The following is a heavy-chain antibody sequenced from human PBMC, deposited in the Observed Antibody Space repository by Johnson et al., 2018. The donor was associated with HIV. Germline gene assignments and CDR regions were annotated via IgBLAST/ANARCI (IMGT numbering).Heavy chain of an antibody. CDR1: GFTFSSYG. CDR2: LYSGGST. V-gene: IGHV3-NL1*01. Sequence: HVQLVESGGGVVQPGGSLRLSCAASGFTFSSYGMHWVRQAPGKGLEWVSILYSGGSTYYADSVKGRFSISRDNSKNTLYLQMNSLRAEDTAVYYCARGDDSSAWGAFDIWGQGTMVTVSS. CDR3: ARGDDSSAWGAFDI. D-gene: IGHD3-22*01. J-gene: IGHJ3*02.